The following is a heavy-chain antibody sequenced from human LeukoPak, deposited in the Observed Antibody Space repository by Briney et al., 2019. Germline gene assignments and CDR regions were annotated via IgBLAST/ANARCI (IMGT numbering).Heavy chain of an antibody. Sequence: SVKVSCKASGYTFTSYGISWVRQAPGQGLEWMGGIIPILGTANYAQKFQGRVTITADESTSTAYMELSSLRSEDTAVCYCARDRGDYYYYYMDVWGKGTTVTISS. CDR2: IIPILGTA. J-gene: IGHJ6*03. V-gene: IGHV1-69*13. CDR1: GYTFTSYG. CDR3: ARDRGDYYYYYMDV.